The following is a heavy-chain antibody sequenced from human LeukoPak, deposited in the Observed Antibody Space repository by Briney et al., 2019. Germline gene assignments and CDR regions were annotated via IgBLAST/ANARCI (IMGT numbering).Heavy chain of an antibody. CDR1: GFTFNTFA. CDR3: AKDGGGYSTSRPVDY. D-gene: IGHD6-6*01. CDR2: ISASGVST. V-gene: IGHV3-23*01. Sequence: GGSLRLSCAASGFTFNTFAMIWVRQAPGKGLEWVSTISASGVSTYYADSVKGRFTISRDNSKNTLYVQMTSLRAEDTALYYCAKDGGGYSTSRPVDYWGQGTLVTVSS. J-gene: IGHJ4*02.